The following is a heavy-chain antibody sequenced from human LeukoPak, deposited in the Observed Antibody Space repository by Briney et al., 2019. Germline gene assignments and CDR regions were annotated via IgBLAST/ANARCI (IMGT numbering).Heavy chain of an antibody. V-gene: IGHV1-2*02. J-gene: IGHJ4*02. CDR2: INPNSGGT. D-gene: IGHD5-18*01. CDR3: ARYQKVDTAMVLGGFDY. Sequence: ASVKVSCKASGYTFTGYYMHWVRQAPGQGLEWMGWINPNSGGTNYAQKFQGRVTMTRDTSISTAYMELSRLRSDDTAVYYCARYQKVDTAMVLGGFDYWGQGTLVTVSS. CDR1: GYTFTGYY.